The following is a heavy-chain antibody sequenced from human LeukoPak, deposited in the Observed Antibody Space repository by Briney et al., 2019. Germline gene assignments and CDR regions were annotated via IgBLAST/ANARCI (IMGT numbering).Heavy chain of an antibody. CDR2: IIPIFGTA. D-gene: IGHD3-10*01. CDR3: ARDEGDSRWFGELYHY. CDR1: GGTFSSYA. Sequence: SVKVSCKASGGTFSSYAISWVRQAPGQGLEWMGGIIPIFGTANYAQKFQGRVTITADESTSTAYMELSSLRSEDTAAYYCARDEGDSRWFGELYHYWGQGTLVTVSS. V-gene: IGHV1-69*13. J-gene: IGHJ4*02.